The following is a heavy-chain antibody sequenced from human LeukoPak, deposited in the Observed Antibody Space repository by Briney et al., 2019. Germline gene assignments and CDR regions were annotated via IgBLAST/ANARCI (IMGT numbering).Heavy chain of an antibody. CDR2: INWNGGST. CDR3: ARSRHSYDSSGFPHY. Sequence: GGSLRLSCAASGFTFDDYSMTWVRQAPGKGLEWVSGINWNGGSTGYADSVKGRSTISRDNAKNSLYLQMNSLRAEGTALYYCARSRHSYDSSGFPHYWGQGTLVTVSS. V-gene: IGHV3-20*04. J-gene: IGHJ4*02. D-gene: IGHD3-22*01. CDR1: GFTFDDYS.